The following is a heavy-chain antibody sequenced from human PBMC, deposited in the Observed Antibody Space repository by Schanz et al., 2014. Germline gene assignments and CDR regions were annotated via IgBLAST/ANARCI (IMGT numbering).Heavy chain of an antibody. CDR1: GFTFSDYY. V-gene: IGHV3-11*01. Sequence: QVQLVDSGGDLVKPGGSLRLSCAASGFTFSDYYMSWIRQAPGKGPEWVSYISSGGSDTYYADSVQGRFTISRDNARNSLYLQMNSLRAEDTAIYYCAKGRTVWSGSDRKYYFDYWGQGTLVTVSS. CDR2: ISSGGSDT. CDR3: AKGRTVWSGSDRKYYFDY. J-gene: IGHJ4*02. D-gene: IGHD1-26*01.